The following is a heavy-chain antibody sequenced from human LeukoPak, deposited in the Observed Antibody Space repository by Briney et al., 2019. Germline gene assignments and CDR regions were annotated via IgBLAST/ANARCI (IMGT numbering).Heavy chain of an antibody. Sequence: SVKVSCKASGGTFSSYAISWVRQAPGQGLEWMGGIIPIFGTANYAQKFQGRVTVTADESTSTAYMELSSLRSEDTAVYYCARVPYDFWSGSHRAAFDYWGQGTLVTVSS. D-gene: IGHD3-3*01. V-gene: IGHV1-69*13. J-gene: IGHJ4*02. CDR2: IIPIFGTA. CDR3: ARVPYDFWSGSHRAAFDY. CDR1: GGTFSSYA.